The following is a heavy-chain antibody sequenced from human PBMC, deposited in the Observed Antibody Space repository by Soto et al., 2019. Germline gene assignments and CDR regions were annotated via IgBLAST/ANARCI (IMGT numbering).Heavy chain of an antibody. CDR3: ARGRGDSSGYYSYYFDY. CDR2: IIPIFGTA. Sequence: QVQLVQSGAEVKKPGSSVKVSCKASGGTFSSYAISWVRQAPGQGLEWMGGIIPIFGTANYAQKFQGRVTITADESTSTAYMELSSLRSKDTAVYYCARGRGDSSGYYSYYFDYWGQGTLGTVSS. D-gene: IGHD3-22*01. V-gene: IGHV1-69*01. J-gene: IGHJ4*02. CDR1: GGTFSSYA.